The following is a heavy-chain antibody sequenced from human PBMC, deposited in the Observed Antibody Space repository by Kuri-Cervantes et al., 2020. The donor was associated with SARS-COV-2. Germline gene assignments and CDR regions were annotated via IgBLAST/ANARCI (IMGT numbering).Heavy chain of an antibody. J-gene: IGHJ3*02. Sequence: ASVKVSCKASGYTFTSYDINWVRQATGQGLEWMGWMNPNSGNTGYAQKFQGRVTITGNTSISTAYMELSSLRSEDTAVYYCARGGAGYCSSTSCYLAFDIWGQGTMVTVSS. CDR2: MNPNSGNT. CDR1: GYTFTSYD. D-gene: IGHD2-2*01. CDR3: ARGGAGYCSSTSCYLAFDI. V-gene: IGHV1-8*03.